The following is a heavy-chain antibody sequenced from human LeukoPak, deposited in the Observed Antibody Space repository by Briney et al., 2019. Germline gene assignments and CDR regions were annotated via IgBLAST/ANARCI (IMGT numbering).Heavy chain of an antibody. CDR2: IRSKANSYAT. CDR1: GFTFSGSA. V-gene: IGHV3-73*01. D-gene: IGHD3-10*01. Sequence: GGSQKLLCAASGFTFSGSAMHWVRQASGKGLEWVGRIRSKANSYATAYAASVKGRFTISRDDSKNTAYLQMNSLKTEDTAVYYCTRSMVRGVIILDYWGQGTLVTVSS. CDR3: TRSMVRGVIILDY. J-gene: IGHJ4*02.